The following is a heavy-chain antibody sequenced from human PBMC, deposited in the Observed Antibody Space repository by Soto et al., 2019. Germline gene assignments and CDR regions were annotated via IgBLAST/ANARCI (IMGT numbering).Heavy chain of an antibody. D-gene: IGHD3-22*01. J-gene: IGHJ6*02. CDR1: GDSFSLYY. CDR3: ARNRKGYYDSSGIWRDHYAMDI. CDR2: VYYRGNT. Sequence: QVLLQASGPGLVKPSETLSLTCTFSGDSFSLYYWTWIRQPPGKGLEWIGDVYYRGNTNYNPSLMSRLTISVDASKKQFSLRLSSVNAADTAVYYCARNRKGYYDSSGIWRDHYAMDIWGLGTTVIVSS. V-gene: IGHV4-59*01.